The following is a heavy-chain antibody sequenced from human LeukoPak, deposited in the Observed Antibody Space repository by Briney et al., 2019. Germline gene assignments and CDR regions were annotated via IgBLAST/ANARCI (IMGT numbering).Heavy chain of an antibody. D-gene: IGHD3-22*01. V-gene: IGHV3-23*01. CDR2: ISGSGGST. J-gene: IGHJ4*02. CDR1: GFTFSSYA. CDR3: ARGDYYDSSGYRLDY. Sequence: SGGSLRLSCAASGFTFSSYAMSWVRQAPGKGLEWVSAISGSGGSTYYADSVKGRFTISRDNSKNTLYLQMNSLRAEDTAVYYCARGDYYDSSGYRLDYWGQGTLVTVSS.